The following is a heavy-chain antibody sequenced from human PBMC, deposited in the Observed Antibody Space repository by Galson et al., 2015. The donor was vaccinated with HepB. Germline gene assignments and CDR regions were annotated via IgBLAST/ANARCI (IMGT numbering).Heavy chain of an antibody. CDR1: GLTFSDYR. J-gene: IGHJ4*02. V-gene: IGHV3-7*01. CDR2: INKDGNEA. Sequence: SLRLSCATSGLTFSDYRMSWVRQTPGKGLEWVANINKDGNEAYYVDSVKGRFTISRDNAKNSLYLQMNSLRVEDTAVYSCVTDYIGFWGQGTLVTVSS. CDR3: VTDYIGF.